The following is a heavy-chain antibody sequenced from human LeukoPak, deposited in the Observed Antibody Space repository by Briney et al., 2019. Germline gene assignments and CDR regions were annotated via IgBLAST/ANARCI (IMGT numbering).Heavy chain of an antibody. V-gene: IGHV4-34*01. CDR2: INYSGST. Sequence: PSETLSLTCAVYGGSFSGYYWSWIRQPPGKGLEWIGEINYSGSTNYNPSLKSRVTISVDTSENQFSLKLSSVTAADTAVYYCARDANYDFWSGSQIYGMDVWGQGTTVTVSS. CDR3: ARDANYDFWSGSQIYGMDV. CDR1: GGSFSGYY. D-gene: IGHD3-3*01. J-gene: IGHJ6*02.